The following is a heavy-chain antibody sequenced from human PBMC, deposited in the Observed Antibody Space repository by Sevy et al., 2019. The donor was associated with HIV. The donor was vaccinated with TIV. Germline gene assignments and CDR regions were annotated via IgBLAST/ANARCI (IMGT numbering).Heavy chain of an antibody. Sequence: GGPLRLSCAASGFTFSDYSMNWVRQAPGKGLEWVSCISSSSNYIYYADSVKGRFTISRDNTKNSLYLHMNSLRAEDTAVYYCVREGGGIYYFDYWGQGTLVTVSS. CDR1: GFTFSDYS. V-gene: IGHV3-21*01. CDR3: VREGGGIYYFDY. CDR2: ISSSSNYI. J-gene: IGHJ4*02. D-gene: IGHD3-16*02.